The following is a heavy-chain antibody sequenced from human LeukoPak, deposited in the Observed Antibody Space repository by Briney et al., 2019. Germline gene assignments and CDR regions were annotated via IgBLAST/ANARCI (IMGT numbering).Heavy chain of an antibody. CDR2: NYSTGIT. Sequence: SETLSLTCSVSGGSFSSSVSYWGWIRQPPGKGLEWIGSNYSTGITYYNPSLQSRITISVDTPKNQFSLTLSSVTAADTAVYYCVRRYGSGDYRPDCWGQGTLVTVSS. J-gene: IGHJ4*02. CDR1: GGSFSSSVSY. CDR3: VRRYGSGDYRPDC. D-gene: IGHD3-10*01. V-gene: IGHV4-39*01.